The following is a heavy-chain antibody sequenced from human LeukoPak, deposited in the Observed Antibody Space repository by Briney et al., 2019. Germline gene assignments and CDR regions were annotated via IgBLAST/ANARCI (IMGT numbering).Heavy chain of an antibody. D-gene: IGHD3-22*01. Sequence: SETLSLTCTVSGGSIGSYYWSWIRQPPGKGLGWIGYIFYSGTTNYNPSLKSRVTISLDTSKNQFSLNLTSVTAADTAVYYCARDSPYSSVLSRGGFDYWGQGTLVTVSS. CDR3: ARDSPYSSVLSRGGFDY. CDR1: GGSIGSYY. V-gene: IGHV4-59*01. J-gene: IGHJ4*02. CDR2: IFYSGTT.